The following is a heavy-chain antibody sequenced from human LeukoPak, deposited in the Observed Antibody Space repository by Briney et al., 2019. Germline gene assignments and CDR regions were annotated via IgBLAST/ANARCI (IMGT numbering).Heavy chain of an antibody. CDR3: ARSEDYCSGGSCYAH. CDR1: GFIFSTYS. Sequence: PGGSLRLSCATSGFIFSTYSLNWVRQAPGKGLEWVSSITSSSNFIYYADSVKGRFTISRDNAKNSLFLQMNSLRAEDTAMYYCARSEDYCSGGSCYAHWGQGILVTVSS. D-gene: IGHD2-15*01. CDR2: ITSSSNFI. V-gene: IGHV3-21*06. J-gene: IGHJ4*02.